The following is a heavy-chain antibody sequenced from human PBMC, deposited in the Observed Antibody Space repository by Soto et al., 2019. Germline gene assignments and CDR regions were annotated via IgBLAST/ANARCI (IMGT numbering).Heavy chain of an antibody. V-gene: IGHV3-64*04. CDR1: GFTFSIYA. Sequence: GGSLRLSCSASGFTFSIYAMHWVRQAPGKGLEYVSSISTNGGSTDYADSVKGRFTISRDNAKNSLYLQMNSLRDEDTAVYYCARRGYTDYWGQGTLVTVSS. J-gene: IGHJ4*02. CDR3: ARRGYTDY. CDR2: ISTNGGST. D-gene: IGHD5-18*01.